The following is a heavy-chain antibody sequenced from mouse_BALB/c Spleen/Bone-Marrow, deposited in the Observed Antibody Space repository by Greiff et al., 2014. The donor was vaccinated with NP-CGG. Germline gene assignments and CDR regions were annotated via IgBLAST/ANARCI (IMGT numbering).Heavy chain of an antibody. J-gene: IGHJ1*01. D-gene: IGHD1-2*01. CDR3: ARPGYYGYQDV. CDR1: GFDFSRYW. CDR2: INPDSSTI. Sequence: EVQLQQSGGGLVQPGGSLKLSCAASGFDFSRYWMTWVRQAPGKGLEWIGEINPDSSTINYTPSLKDKFITSRDNAKNTLYLQMSKVRSEDTALYYCARPGYYGYQDVWGAGTTVTVSS. V-gene: IGHV4-1*02.